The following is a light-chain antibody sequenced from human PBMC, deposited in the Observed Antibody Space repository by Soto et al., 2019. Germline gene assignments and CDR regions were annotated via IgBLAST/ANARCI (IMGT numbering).Light chain of an antibody. CDR2: EGS. Sequence: QSALTQPASVSGSPGQSITISCTGTSSDVGSYNLVSWYQQHPGKAPKLMIYEGSKRPSGVSNRFSGSKSGNTASLTISGLQGEEEVDYSCCPYAGSSFYVVLGGGPQLTAL. V-gene: IGLV2-23*01. CDR1: SSDVGSYNL. CDR3: CPYAGSSFYVV. J-gene: IGLJ7*02.